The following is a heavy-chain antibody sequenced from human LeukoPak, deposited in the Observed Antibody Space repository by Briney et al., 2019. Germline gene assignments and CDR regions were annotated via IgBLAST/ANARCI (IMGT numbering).Heavy chain of an antibody. CDR3: ARGTMVRGVLCDY. Sequence: SETLSLTCAVYGRSFSGYYWSWMRQPPGKGLEWIGEINHSGSTNYNPSLKSRVTISVDTSKNQFSLKLSSVTAADTAVYYCARGTMVRGVLCDYWGQGTLVTVSS. J-gene: IGHJ4*02. CDR1: GRSFSGYY. D-gene: IGHD3-10*01. CDR2: INHSGST. V-gene: IGHV4-34*01.